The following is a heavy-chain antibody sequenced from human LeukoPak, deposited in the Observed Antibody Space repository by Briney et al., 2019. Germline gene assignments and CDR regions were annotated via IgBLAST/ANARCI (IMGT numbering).Heavy chain of an antibody. J-gene: IGHJ4*02. D-gene: IGHD5-12*01. V-gene: IGHV3-21*01. CDR3: ARDVDIVATIVADY. CDR1: GFTFSSYS. Sequence: GGSLRLSCAASGFTFSSYSMNWVRQAPGKGLEGVSSISSSSSYIYYADSVKGRFTISRDNAMNSLYVQMDSLRAEDTAVYYCARDVDIVATIVADYWGQGTLVTVSS. CDR2: ISSSSSYI.